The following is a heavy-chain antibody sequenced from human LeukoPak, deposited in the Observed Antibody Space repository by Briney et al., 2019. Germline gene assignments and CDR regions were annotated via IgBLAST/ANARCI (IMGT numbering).Heavy chain of an antibody. Sequence: SETLSLTCAVYGGSFSGYYWSWIRQPPGKGLEWIGEINHSRSTNYNPSLKSRVTISVDTSKNQFSLKLSSVTAADTAVYYCATRGQSGHHYYYMDVWGKGTTVTVSS. CDR2: INHSRST. CDR1: GGSFSGYY. D-gene: IGHD3-16*01. V-gene: IGHV4-34*01. J-gene: IGHJ6*03. CDR3: ATRGQSGHHYYYMDV.